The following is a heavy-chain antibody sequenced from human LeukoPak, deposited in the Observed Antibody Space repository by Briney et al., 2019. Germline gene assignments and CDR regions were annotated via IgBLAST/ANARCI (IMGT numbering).Heavy chain of an antibody. CDR3: AREHWGLDY. D-gene: IGHD7-27*01. V-gene: IGHV3-7*01. CDR1: GFTFSSYA. Sequence: PGGSLRLSCAASGFTFSSYAMHWVRQAPGKGLEWVADIKQDGSQKYYVDSVKGRFTISRDNAKNSLYLQMNSLRAEDTAVYYCAREHWGLDYWGQGTLVTVSS. CDR2: IKQDGSQK. J-gene: IGHJ4*02.